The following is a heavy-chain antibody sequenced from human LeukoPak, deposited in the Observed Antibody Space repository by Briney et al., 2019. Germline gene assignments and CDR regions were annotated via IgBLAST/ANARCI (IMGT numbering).Heavy chain of an antibody. CDR3: ARELLAAAGYYSDY. Sequence: GGSLRLSCAASGFTFSSYAMHWVRQAPGKGLEWVAVISYDGSNKYYADSVKGRFTISRDNSKNTLYPQMNSLRAEDAAVYYCARELLAAAGYYSDYWGQGTLVTVSS. CDR2: ISYDGSNK. J-gene: IGHJ4*02. D-gene: IGHD6-13*01. V-gene: IGHV3-30*04. CDR1: GFTFSSYA.